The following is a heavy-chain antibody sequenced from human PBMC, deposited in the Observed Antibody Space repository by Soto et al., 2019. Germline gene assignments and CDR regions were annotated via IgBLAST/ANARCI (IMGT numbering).Heavy chain of an antibody. V-gene: IGHV4-39*01. CDR2: IYYSGST. J-gene: IGHJ3*02. Sequence: QLQLQESGPGLVQPSETLALCYTVSGGSISSSSYYWGWIRQPPGKGLEWIGSIYYSGSTYYNPSLKSRVTISVDTSKNQFSLKLSSVTAADTAVYYCARRGYYAISAFDIWGQGTMVTVSS. D-gene: IGHD2-8*01. CDR3: ARRGYYAISAFDI. CDR1: GGSISSSSYY.